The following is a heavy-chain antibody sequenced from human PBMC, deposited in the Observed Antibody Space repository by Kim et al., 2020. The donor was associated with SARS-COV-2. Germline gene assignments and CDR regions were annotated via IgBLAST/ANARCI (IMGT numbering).Heavy chain of an antibody. CDR1: GFTFSNAW. CDR2: IKSKTDGGTT. Sequence: GGSLRLSCAASGFTFSNAWMSWVRQAPGKGLEWVGRIKSKTDGGTTDYAAPVKGRFTISRDDSKNTLYLQMNSLKTEDTAVYYCTTEIMITFGGSYGAGDRVAWGQGTLVTVSS. CDR3: TTEIMITFGGSYGAGDRVA. D-gene: IGHD3-16*01. J-gene: IGHJ5*02. V-gene: IGHV3-15*01.